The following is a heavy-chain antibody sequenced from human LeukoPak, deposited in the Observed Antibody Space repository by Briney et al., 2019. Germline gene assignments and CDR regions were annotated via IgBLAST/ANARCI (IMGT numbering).Heavy chain of an antibody. CDR3: ARDSGYCSSTGCYVHYFDY. D-gene: IGHD2-2*01. Sequence: GGSLRLSCAASGFTFNSYSMNWVRQTPGKGLEWGSSISSSSGYINYADSVKGRFTVSRDNAKNSLYLQMNSLRAEDTAVYYCARDSGYCSSTGCYVHYFDYWGQGTLVTVSS. CDR2: ISSSSGYI. V-gene: IGHV3-21*01. J-gene: IGHJ4*02. CDR1: GFTFNSYS.